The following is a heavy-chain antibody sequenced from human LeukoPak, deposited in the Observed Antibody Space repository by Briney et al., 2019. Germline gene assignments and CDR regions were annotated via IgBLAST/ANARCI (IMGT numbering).Heavy chain of an antibody. V-gene: IGHV1-2*02. J-gene: IGHJ3*01. CDR2: INPNSGGT. CDR3: ARDRSVGATDDAFDV. D-gene: IGHD1-26*01. CDR1: GYTFTDSY. Sequence: ASVKVSCKTSGYTFTDSYMHWVRQAPGQGLEWMGWINPNSGGTNYAQGFQGRVTMTRDTSISTVYMQLSRLHFDDTAVYYCARDRSVGATDDAFDVWGPGTMVTVSS.